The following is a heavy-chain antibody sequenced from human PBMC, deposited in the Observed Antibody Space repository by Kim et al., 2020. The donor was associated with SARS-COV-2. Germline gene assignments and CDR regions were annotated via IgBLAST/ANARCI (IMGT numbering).Heavy chain of an antibody. Sequence: TNYADSVKGRFTVSRDNATNTLYLQMNSLRGEDTGVYYCARVLVAAPGRDXGQGTLVTVSS. J-gene: IGHJ4*02. D-gene: IGHD2-15*01. CDR3: ARVLVAAPGRD. V-gene: IGHV3-74*01. CDR2: T.